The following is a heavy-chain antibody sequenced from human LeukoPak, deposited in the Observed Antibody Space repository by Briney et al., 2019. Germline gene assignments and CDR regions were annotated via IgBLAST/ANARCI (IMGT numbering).Heavy chain of an antibody. CDR3: ASTPPYDYVWGSYRFDY. D-gene: IGHD3-16*02. CDR1: GFTFSSNA. CDR2: ISGSGGST. Sequence: PGGSLRLSCAASGFTFSSNAMSWVRQAPGKGLEWVSVISGSGGSTYYADSVKGRFTISRDNSKNTLYLQMNSLRAEDTAVYYCASTPPYDYVWGSYRFDYWGQGTLVTVSS. V-gene: IGHV3-23*01. J-gene: IGHJ4*02.